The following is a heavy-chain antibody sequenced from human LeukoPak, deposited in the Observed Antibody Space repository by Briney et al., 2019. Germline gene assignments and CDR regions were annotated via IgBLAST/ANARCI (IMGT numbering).Heavy chain of an antibody. CDR3: ARTGYSSSWESGYYYYMDV. J-gene: IGHJ6*03. V-gene: IGHV4-30-4*08. CDR2: IYYSGST. CDR1: GGSISSGDYY. D-gene: IGHD6-13*01. Sequence: SETLSLTCTVSGGSISSGDYYLSWIRQPPGKGLEWIGYIYYSGSTYYNPSLKSRVTISVDTSKNQFSLKLSSVTAADTAVYYCARTGYSSSWESGYYYYMDVWGKGTTVTVSS.